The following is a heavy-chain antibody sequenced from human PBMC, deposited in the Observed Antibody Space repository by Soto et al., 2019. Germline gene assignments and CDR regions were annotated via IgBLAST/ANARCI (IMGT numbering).Heavy chain of an antibody. V-gene: IGHV3-66*01. CDR3: ARAKPPSYSSGWYGFDY. CDR1: GFTVNYNY. J-gene: IGHJ4*02. D-gene: IGHD6-19*01. Sequence: GGSLRLSCAASGFTVNYNYMSWVRQATGKGLEWVSVIYTDGSTYYADSVKGRFTISRDNSKNTLYLQMNSLRAEDTAIYYCARAKPPSYSSGWYGFDYWGQGTLVTVSS. CDR2: IYTDGST.